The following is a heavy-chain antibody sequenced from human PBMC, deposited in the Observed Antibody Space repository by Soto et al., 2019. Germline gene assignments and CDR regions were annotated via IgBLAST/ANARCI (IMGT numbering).Heavy chain of an antibody. V-gene: IGHV3-30*18. CDR2: ISYDGSNK. CDR1: GFTFSSYG. Sequence: GGSLRLSCAASGFTFSSYGMHWVRQAPGKGLEWVAVISYDGSNKYYADSVKGRFTISRDNSKNTLYLQMNSLRAEDTAVYYCAKDAHLYYYYGMDVWGQGTTVTVSS. J-gene: IGHJ6*02. CDR3: AKDAHLYYYYGMDV.